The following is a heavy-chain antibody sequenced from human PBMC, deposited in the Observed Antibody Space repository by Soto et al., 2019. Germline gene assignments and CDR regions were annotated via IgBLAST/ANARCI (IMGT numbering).Heavy chain of an antibody. Sequence: TSETLSLTCTVSGGSISSGGYYWSWIRQHPGKGLEWIGYIYYSGSTYYNPSLKSRVTISVDTSKNQFSLKLSSVTAADTAVYYCAREAGTEYCSGGSCYSNPDYFDYWGQGTLVTVSS. V-gene: IGHV4-31*03. CDR1: GGSISSGGYY. CDR3: AREAGTEYCSGGSCYSNPDYFDY. D-gene: IGHD2-15*01. J-gene: IGHJ4*02. CDR2: IYYSGST.